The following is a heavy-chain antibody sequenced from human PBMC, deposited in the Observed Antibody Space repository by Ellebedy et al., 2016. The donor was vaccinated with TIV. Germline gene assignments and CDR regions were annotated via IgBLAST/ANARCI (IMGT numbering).Heavy chain of an antibody. CDR1: GYTFTSYD. CDR3: ARGNIQWLVREVYYYYYGMDV. J-gene: IGHJ6*02. Sequence: AASVKVSCKASGYTFTSYDINWVRQATGQGLEWMGWMNPNSGNTGYAQKFQGRVTMTRNTSISTAYMELSSLRSEDTAVYYCARGNIQWLVREVYYYYYGMDVWGQGTTVTVS. V-gene: IGHV1-8*01. CDR2: MNPNSGNT. D-gene: IGHD6-19*01.